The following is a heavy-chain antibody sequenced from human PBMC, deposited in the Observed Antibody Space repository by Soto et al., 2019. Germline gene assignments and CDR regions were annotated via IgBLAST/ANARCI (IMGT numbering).Heavy chain of an antibody. D-gene: IGHD2-8*01. CDR2: ISGSGGST. V-gene: IGHV3-23*01. CDR1: GFTFSSYA. CDR3: AKDRRDLGYCTNSVCYRRSYFDY. J-gene: IGHJ4*02. Sequence: GGSLRLSCAASGFTFSSYAMSWVRQAPGKGLEWVSAISGSGGSTYYADSVKGRFTISRDNSKNTLYLQMNSLRAEDTAVYYCAKDRRDLGYCTNSVCYRRSYFDYWGQGTLVTVSS.